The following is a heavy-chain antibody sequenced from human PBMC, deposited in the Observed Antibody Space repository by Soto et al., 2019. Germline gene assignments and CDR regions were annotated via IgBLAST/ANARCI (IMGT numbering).Heavy chain of an antibody. CDR2: VYYSGST. V-gene: IGHV4-31*03. J-gene: IGHJ4*02. CDR3: ARGIQHYYDSSAYYYDY. Sequence: SETLSLTCTVSGASISSGGYYWSWICQYPGKGLEWIGYVYYSGSTYYNPSLQSRVTMSVDTSKNQFSLKLSSVTAADTAVFYCARGIQHYYDSSAYYYDYWGQGTLVTVS. CDR1: GASISSGGYY. D-gene: IGHD3-22*01.